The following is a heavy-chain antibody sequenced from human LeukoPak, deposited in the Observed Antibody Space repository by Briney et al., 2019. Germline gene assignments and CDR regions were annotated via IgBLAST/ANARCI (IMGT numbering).Heavy chain of an antibody. CDR2: ISNSGTTV. CDR1: GSTFRDYY. J-gene: IGHJ6*03. V-gene: IGHV3-11*04. CDR3: ARGSSYGYDYNYMDV. Sequence: GGSLRLSCAASGSTFRDYYMSWIRQAPGKGLEWLSYISNSGTTVDYSDSVLGRFTISRDNAKKSVLLQLDSLRAEDTAVYYCARGSSYGYDYNYMDVWGKGTTVTVSS. D-gene: IGHD5-18*01.